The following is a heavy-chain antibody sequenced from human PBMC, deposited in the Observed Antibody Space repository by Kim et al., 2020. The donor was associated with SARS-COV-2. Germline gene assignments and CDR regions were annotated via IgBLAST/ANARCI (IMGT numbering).Heavy chain of an antibody. J-gene: IGHJ6*02. CDR2: TEYRSKWYN. D-gene: IGHD6-19*01. V-gene: IGHV6-1*01. Sequence: SQTLSLTCAISGDSVSSNSAAWNWIRQSPSRGLEWLGRTEYRSKWYNDYAVSVKSRITINPDTSKNQFSLQLNSVTPEDTAVYYCARENGSGWGKYYYYGMDVWGQGTTVTVSS. CDR3: ARENGSGWGKYYYYGMDV. CDR1: GDSVSSNSAA.